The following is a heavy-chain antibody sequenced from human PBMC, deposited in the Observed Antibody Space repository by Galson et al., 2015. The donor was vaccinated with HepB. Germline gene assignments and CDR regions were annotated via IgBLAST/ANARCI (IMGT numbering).Heavy chain of an antibody. CDR3: ATFSTPSYITIFGVVVDY. D-gene: IGHD3-3*01. CDR2: ISSSSSYI. CDR1: GFTFSSYS. V-gene: IGHV3-21*01. Sequence: SLRLSCAASGFTFSSYSMNWVRQAPGKGLEWVSSISSSSSYIYYADSVKGRFTISRDNAKNSLYLQMNSLRAEDTAVYYCATFSTPSYITIFGVVVDYWGQGTLVTVSS. J-gene: IGHJ4*02.